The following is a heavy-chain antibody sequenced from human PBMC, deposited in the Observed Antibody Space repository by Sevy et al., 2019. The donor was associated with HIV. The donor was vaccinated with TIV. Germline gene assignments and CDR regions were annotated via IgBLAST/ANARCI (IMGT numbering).Heavy chain of an antibody. V-gene: IGHV3-30*18. CDR1: GFTFSSYG. Sequence: GGSLRLSCAASGFTFSSYGMHWVRQAPGKGLEWVAVISYDGSNKYYADSVKGRFTISRDNSKNTLYLQMNSLRAEDTALYYCAKVSRTRQWLPLYYGMDVWDQGTTVTVSS. D-gene: IGHD6-19*01. CDR3: AKVSRTRQWLPLYYGMDV. J-gene: IGHJ6*02. CDR2: ISYDGSNK.